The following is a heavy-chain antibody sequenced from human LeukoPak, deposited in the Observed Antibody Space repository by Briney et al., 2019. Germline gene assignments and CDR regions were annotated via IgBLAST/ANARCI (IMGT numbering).Heavy chain of an antibody. CDR3: ARDGAYQLLTYFYYFDY. CDR1: GYTFTGYY. J-gene: IGHJ4*02. CDR2: INPNSGGT. V-gene: IGHV1-2*02. D-gene: IGHD2-2*01. Sequence: ASVKVSCKASGYTFTGYYMHWVRQAPGQGLEWMGWINPNSGGTNYAQKFQGRVTMTGDTSISTAYMELSRLRSDDTAVYYCARDGAYQLLTYFYYFDYWGQGTLVTVSS.